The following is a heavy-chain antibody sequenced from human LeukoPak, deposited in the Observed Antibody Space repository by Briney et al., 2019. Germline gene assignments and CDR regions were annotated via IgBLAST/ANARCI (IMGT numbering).Heavy chain of an antibody. J-gene: IGHJ4*02. V-gene: IGHV4-34*01. D-gene: IGHD4-23*01. CDR1: GGSFSGYY. CDR3: ARLGGLRWNRRVFDY. CDR2: IYHSGST. Sequence: SETLSLTCAVYGGSFSGYYWSWIRQPPGKGLEWIGEIYHSGSTSYNPSLKSRLTISVDTSKNQFSLKMRSVTAADTAVYYCARLGGLRWNRRVFDYWGQGTLVTVSS.